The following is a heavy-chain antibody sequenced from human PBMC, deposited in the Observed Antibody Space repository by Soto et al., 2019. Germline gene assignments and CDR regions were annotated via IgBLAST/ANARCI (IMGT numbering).Heavy chain of an antibody. CDR1: GFTFSIYP. CDR3: AKGPMTGPFFYMDV. D-gene: IGHD3-9*01. Sequence: EVQLLEAGGSVVQPGGSLRIACATSGFTFSIYPMNWVRQAPGKGLEWVSAVDGRGDYTYYADSVEGRFTISRDNSMSTLSIQMNNLRVEDTALYYCAKGPMTGPFFYMDVWGNGTTVTVSS. CDR2: VDGRGDYT. J-gene: IGHJ6*03. V-gene: IGHV3-23*01.